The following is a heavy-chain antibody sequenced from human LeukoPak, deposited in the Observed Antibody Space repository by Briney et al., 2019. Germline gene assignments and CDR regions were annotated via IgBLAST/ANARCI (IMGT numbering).Heavy chain of an antibody. V-gene: IGHV3-48*03. CDR1: GFTFSNYE. CDR2: ISNSGSTI. CDR3: ARDKRGRYGSGSYDY. J-gene: IGHJ4*02. D-gene: IGHD3-10*01. Sequence: GGSLRLSCAASGFTFSNYEMNWVRQAPGKGLEWVSYISNSGSTIYYADSVKGRFTISRDNAKNSLYLQMNSLRAEDTAVYYCARDKRGRYGSGSYDYWGQGTLVTVSS.